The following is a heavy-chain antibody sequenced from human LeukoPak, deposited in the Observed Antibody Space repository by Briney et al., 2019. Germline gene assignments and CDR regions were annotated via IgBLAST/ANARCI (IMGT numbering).Heavy chain of an antibody. J-gene: IGHJ4*02. V-gene: IGHV3-30-3*01. D-gene: IGHD3-10*01. CDR3: AKTVWFPIDY. CDR1: GFTFSSYA. CDR2: ISYDGSNK. Sequence: GGSLRLSCAASGFTFSSYAMHWVRQAPGKGLEWVAVISYDGSNKYYADSVKGRFTISRDNSKNTLYLQMNSLRAEDTAVYYCAKTVWFPIDYWGQGTLVTVSS.